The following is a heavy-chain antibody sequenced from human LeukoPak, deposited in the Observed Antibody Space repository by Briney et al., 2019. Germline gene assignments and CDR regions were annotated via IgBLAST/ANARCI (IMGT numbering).Heavy chain of an antibody. D-gene: IGHD2-15*01. V-gene: IGHV4-59*01. CDR2: IYYSGST. CDR3: ARGYCSGGSCYYFDY. J-gene: IGHJ4*02. Sequence: SETLSLTCTVSGDSISSYYWSWIRQPPGKGLEWIGYIYYSGSTNYNPSLKSRVTISVDTSKNRFSLKLSSVTAADTAVYYCARGYCSGGSCYYFDYWGQGTLVTVSS. CDR1: GDSISSYY.